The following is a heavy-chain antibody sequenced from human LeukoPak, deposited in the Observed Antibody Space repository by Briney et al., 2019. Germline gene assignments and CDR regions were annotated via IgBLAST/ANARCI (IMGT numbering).Heavy chain of an antibody. D-gene: IGHD6-19*01. V-gene: IGHV1-3*01. Sequence: ASVKVSCKASGYIFTAYAIHWVRQAPGQGLEWMGWNNAGNGITKYSQKFQGRVTITRDTSATTVYMELSSLRSEDTALYYCARDFGSSSGYYWFDPWGQGTLVTVSS. CDR2: NNAGNGIT. CDR3: ARDFGSSSGYYWFDP. CDR1: GYIFTAYA. J-gene: IGHJ5*02.